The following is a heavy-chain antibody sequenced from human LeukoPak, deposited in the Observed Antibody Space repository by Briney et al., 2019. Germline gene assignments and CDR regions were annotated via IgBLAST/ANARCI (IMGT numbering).Heavy chain of an antibody. CDR1: GFTFSSYA. Sequence: SGRSLRLSCAASGFTFSSYAMHWVRQAPGKGLEWVAVISYDGSNKYYADSVKGRFTISRDNSKNTLYLQMNSLRAEDTAVYYCARGNSYSSSWDHFDYWGQGTLVTVSS. J-gene: IGHJ4*02. CDR3: ARGNSYSSSWDHFDY. D-gene: IGHD6-13*01. V-gene: IGHV3-30*04. CDR2: ISYDGSNK.